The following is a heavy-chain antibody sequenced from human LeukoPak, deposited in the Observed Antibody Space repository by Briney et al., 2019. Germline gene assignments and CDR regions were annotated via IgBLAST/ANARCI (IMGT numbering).Heavy chain of an antibody. V-gene: IGHV1-69*05. D-gene: IGHD3-3*01. Sequence: GASVKVSCKASGGTFSSYAISWVRQAPGQGLEWMGGVIPIFGTANYAQKFQGRVTITTDESTSTAYMELSSLRSEDTAVYYCARAIFGVVRTYYYMDVWGKGTTVTVSS. CDR3: ARAIFGVVRTYYYMDV. J-gene: IGHJ6*03. CDR2: VIPIFGTA. CDR1: GGTFSSYA.